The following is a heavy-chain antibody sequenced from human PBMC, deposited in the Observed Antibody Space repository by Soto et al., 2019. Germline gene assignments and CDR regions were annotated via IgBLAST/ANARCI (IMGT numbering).Heavy chain of an antibody. CDR2: SIPSLGTA. D-gene: IGHD2-15*01. CDR3: ARGLYWIGCSCYSAPPDAFDI. CDR1: GGTFSSYA. Sequence: SVKVSCKGSGGTFSSYAISWVRQAPGQGLEWRGRSIPSLGTANYAQKFQGRATITADESTSTSDMELSSLRSEDTGVYYSARGLYWIGCSCYSAPPDAFDIWGQGTMAT. J-gene: IGHJ3*02. V-gene: IGHV1-69*11.